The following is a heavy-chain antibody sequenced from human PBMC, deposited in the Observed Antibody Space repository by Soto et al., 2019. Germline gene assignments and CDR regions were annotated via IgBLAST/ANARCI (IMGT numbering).Heavy chain of an antibody. Sequence: QVQLVQSGAEVKKPGSSVKVSCKASGGTFSSYAISWVRQAPGQGLEWMGGIIPIFGTANYAQKFQGRVTITADESTSRAYMELSRLRSEDTAVYYCGRDRLRSGTTHKWFDPWGQGSLVTVSS. CDR3: GRDRLRSGTTHKWFDP. CDR1: GGTFSSYA. D-gene: IGHD1-7*01. V-gene: IGHV1-69*12. J-gene: IGHJ5*02. CDR2: IIPIFGTA.